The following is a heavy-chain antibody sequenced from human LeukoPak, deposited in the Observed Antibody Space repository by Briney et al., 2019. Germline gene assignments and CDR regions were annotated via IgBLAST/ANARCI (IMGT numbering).Heavy chain of an antibody. CDR3: ARINGLPDY. J-gene: IGHJ4*02. CDR1: GYTFTSYD. CDR2: MNPKSGNT. Sequence: ASVTVSCKASGYTFTSYDINWVRQAPGQGLEWMGWMNPKSGNTGYAQKFQGKVTMTRDTSISTAYMEVSSLTFEDTAIYYCARINGLPDYWGQGTLVTVSS. D-gene: IGHD2-8*01. V-gene: IGHV1-8*01.